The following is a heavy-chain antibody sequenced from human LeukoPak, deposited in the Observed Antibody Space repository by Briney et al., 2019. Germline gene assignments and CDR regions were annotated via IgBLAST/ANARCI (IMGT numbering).Heavy chain of an antibody. CDR2: IYTSGST. D-gene: IGHD3-10*01. Sequence: SETLSLTCTVSGGSISSYYWSWIRQPAGKGLEWIGRIYTSGSTNYNPSLKSRVTMSVDTSKNEFSLKLSSVTAADTAVYYCARRPPSYSDNSGTYYLGGFDYWGQGTLVTVSS. CDR1: GGSISSYY. J-gene: IGHJ4*02. V-gene: IGHV4-4*07. CDR3: ARRPPSYSDNSGTYYLGGFDY.